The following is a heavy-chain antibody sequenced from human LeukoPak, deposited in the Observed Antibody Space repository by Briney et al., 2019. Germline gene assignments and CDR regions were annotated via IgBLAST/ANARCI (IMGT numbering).Heavy chain of an antibody. CDR1: GYTFTSYY. Sequence: ASVKVSCKASGYTFTSYYMHWVRQAPGQGLEWMGIINPSGGSTSYAQKFQGRVTMTRDTSTSTVYMELSSLRSEDTAVYYCARGQYGDYQLNAFDIWGQGTMVTVSS. CDR2: INPSGGST. V-gene: IGHV1-46*01. J-gene: IGHJ3*02. D-gene: IGHD4-17*01. CDR3: ARGQYGDYQLNAFDI.